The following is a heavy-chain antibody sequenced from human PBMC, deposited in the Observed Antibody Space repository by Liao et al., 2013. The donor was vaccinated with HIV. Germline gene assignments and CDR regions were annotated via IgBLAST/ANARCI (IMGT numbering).Heavy chain of an antibody. D-gene: IGHD3-22*01. Sequence: QVQLQESGPGLVKPSDTLALTCTVSGGSISTYYWSWIRQPAGKGLEWIGRVYISGRTDYNPSLKSRVTMSVDTSKNQFSLKLTSVTAADTAMYHCAREGYDSSGYHYYFDFWGQGTLVTVSS. V-gene: IGHV4-4*07. CDR2: VYISGRT. CDR1: GGSISTYY. CDR3: AREGYDSSGYHYYFDF. J-gene: IGHJ4*02.